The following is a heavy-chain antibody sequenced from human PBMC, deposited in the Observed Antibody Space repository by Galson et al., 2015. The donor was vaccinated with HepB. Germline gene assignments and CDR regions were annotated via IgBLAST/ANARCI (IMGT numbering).Heavy chain of an antibody. Sequence: SLRLSCAASGFTFSSYSMNWVRQAPGKGLEWVSSISSSSSYIYYADSVKGRFTISRDNAKNSLHQQMNSLRAEDTAVYYCARVSGTLGVDYWGQGTLVTVSS. V-gene: IGHV3-21*01. CDR2: ISSSSSYI. J-gene: IGHJ4*02. CDR3: ARVSGTLGVDY. CDR1: GFTFSSYS. D-gene: IGHD6-13*01.